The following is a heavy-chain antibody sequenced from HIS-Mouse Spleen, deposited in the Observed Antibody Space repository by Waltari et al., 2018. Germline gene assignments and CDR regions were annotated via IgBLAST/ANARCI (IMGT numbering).Heavy chain of an antibody. J-gene: IGHJ3*02. D-gene: IGHD1-26*01. CDR2: INPNSGGT. CDR1: GYTFPGYY. CDR3: AEVDGTTHAFDI. Sequence: QVQLVQSGAEVKKPGASVKVSGKASGYTFPGYYMHWVGQAPGQGLEWMGWINPNSGGTNYAQKFQGRVTMTRDTSISTAYMELSRLRSDDTAVYYCAEVDGTTHAFDIWGQGTMVTVSS. V-gene: IGHV1-2*02.